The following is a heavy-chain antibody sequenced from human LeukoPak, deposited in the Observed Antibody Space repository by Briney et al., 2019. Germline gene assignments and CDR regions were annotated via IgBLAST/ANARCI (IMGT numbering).Heavy chain of an antibody. CDR1: GYSISSGYY. V-gene: IGHV4-38-2*02. Sequence: SETLSLTCTVSGYSISSGYYWGWIRQPPGKGLEWIGSIYYGGSTYYNPSLKSRVTISVDTSKNQFSLKLSSVTAADTAVYYCARHPRTVTTVSEPDYWGQGTLVTVSS. CDR3: ARHPRTVTTVSEPDY. CDR2: IYYGGST. D-gene: IGHD4-17*01. J-gene: IGHJ4*02.